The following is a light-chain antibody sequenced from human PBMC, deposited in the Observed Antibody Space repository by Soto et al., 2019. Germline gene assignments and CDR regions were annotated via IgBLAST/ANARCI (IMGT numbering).Light chain of an antibody. CDR2: EVS. J-gene: IGLJ3*02. V-gene: IGLV2-14*01. Sequence: QSALTQPASVSGSPGQSITISCTGTSSDVGGYNSVSWYQQHPGKAPKIMIYEVSNRPSGVSNRFSGSKSGNTASLTISGLQAEDEADYYCNSYTSSTTWVFGGGTQLTVL. CDR1: SSDVGGYNS. CDR3: NSYTSSTTWV.